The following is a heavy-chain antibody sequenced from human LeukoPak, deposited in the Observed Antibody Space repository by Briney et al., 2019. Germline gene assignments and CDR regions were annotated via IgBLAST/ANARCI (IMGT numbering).Heavy chain of an antibody. CDR1: GGSISSYNSY. D-gene: IGHD6-13*01. V-gene: IGHV4-39*07. J-gene: IGHJ4*02. Sequence: SETLSLTCTVSGGSISSYNSYWGWIRQPPGKGLEWIGSMYYSGSTYYNPSLKSRVTISVDTSKNQFSLKLSSVTAADTAVYYCAGDSIAAAQRVDYWGQGTLVTVSS. CDR3: AGDSIAAAQRVDY. CDR2: MYYSGST.